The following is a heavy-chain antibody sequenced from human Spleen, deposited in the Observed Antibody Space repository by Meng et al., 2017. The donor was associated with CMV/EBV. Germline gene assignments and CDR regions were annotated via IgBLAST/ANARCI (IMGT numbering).Heavy chain of an antibody. Sequence: LSLTCAASGFPFSRHWIHWVRQAPGKGLVWVSRINNDGRTTSYADSVKGRFTMSRDNAKNTVYLQMNSLRAEDTAVYYCARGGRLGYYYGMDVWGQGTTVTVSS. J-gene: IGHJ6*02. D-gene: IGHD3-16*01. CDR1: GFPFSRHW. CDR2: INNDGRTT. CDR3: ARGGRLGYYYGMDV. V-gene: IGHV3-74*01.